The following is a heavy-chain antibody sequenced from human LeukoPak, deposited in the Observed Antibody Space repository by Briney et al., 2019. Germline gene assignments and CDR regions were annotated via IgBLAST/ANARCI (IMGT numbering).Heavy chain of an antibody. CDR1: GGSISSSSYY. J-gene: IGHJ5*02. V-gene: IGHV4-39*07. Sequence: SETLSLTCTVSGGSISSSSYYWGWIRQPPGKGLEWMGSIYYSGSTYYNPSLKSRVTISVDTSKNQFSLKLSSVTAADTAVYYCAREMTPQDDYGDYTNWFDPWGQGTLVTVSS. D-gene: IGHD4-17*01. CDR3: AREMTPQDDYGDYTNWFDP. CDR2: IYYSGST.